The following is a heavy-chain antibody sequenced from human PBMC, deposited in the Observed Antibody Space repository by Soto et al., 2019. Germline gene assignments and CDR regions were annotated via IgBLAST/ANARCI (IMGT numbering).Heavy chain of an antibody. D-gene: IGHD3-10*01. Sequence: QVQLVQSGAEVKKPGSAVKVSCKASGGTFSSYAISWVRQAPGQGLEWMGGIIPIFGTRNYAQKFQGRITITADESTRTAYMELSSLRSEDTAPYYCASPYYYGSGSYSNFDYWGQGTLVTVSS. CDR3: ASPYYYGSGSYSNFDY. CDR1: GGTFSSYA. CDR2: IIPIFGTR. V-gene: IGHV1-69*01. J-gene: IGHJ4*02.